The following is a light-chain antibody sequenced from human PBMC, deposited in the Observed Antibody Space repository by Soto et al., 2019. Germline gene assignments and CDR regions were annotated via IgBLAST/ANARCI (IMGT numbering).Light chain of an antibody. Sequence: DIVMTQSPLSLPVTPGEPASISCRSSQSLLHTNAYNYLDWYLQKPGQSPQLLIYLGSTRASGVPETFSGSGSGTDFTLKISRVEAEDVGVYYCMQALQTPRTFGQGTKVEIK. V-gene: IGKV2-28*01. CDR1: QSLLHTNAYNY. J-gene: IGKJ1*01. CDR3: MQALQTPRT. CDR2: LGS.